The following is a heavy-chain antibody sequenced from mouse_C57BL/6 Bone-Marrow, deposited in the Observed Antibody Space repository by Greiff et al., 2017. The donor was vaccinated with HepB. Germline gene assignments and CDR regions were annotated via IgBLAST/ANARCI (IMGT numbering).Heavy chain of an antibody. D-gene: IGHD1-1*01. CDR3: ARLDYGSSYGY. CDR2: IDPSDSYT. J-gene: IGHJ2*01. V-gene: IGHV1-69*01. CDR1: GYTFTSYW. Sequence: QVQLQPGAELVMPGASVKLSCKASGYTFTSYWMHWVKQRPGQGLEWIGEIDPSDSYTNYNQKFKGKSTLTVDKSSSTAERQLRRMTSEDSAVYYCARLDYGSSYGYWGQGTTLTVSS.